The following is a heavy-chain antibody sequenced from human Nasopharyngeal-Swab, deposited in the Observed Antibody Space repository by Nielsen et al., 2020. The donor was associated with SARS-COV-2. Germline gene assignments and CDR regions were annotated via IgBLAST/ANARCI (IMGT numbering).Heavy chain of an antibody. D-gene: IGHD2-15*01. V-gene: IGHV3-33*01. J-gene: IGHJ6*02. CDR2: IWFDGSST. CDR3: ARGGVVVVAATLYYYYGMDV. Sequence: WIRQPPGKGLEWVALIWFDGSSTYYADSVKGRFTISRDNSKNTLYLQMNSLRAEDTAVYYCARGGVVVVAATLYYYYGMDVWGQGTTVTVSS.